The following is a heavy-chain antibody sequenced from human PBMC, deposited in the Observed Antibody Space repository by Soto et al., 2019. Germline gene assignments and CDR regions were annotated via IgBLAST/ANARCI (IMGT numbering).Heavy chain of an antibody. V-gene: IGHV6-1*01. J-gene: IGHJ6*02. CDR1: GDSVSSNSAA. D-gene: IGHD6-19*01. CDR2: TYYRSKWYN. Sequence: SQTLSLTCAISGDSVSSNSAAWNWIRQSPSRGLEWLGRTYYRSKWYNDYAVSVKSRITINPDTSKNQFSLQLNSVTPEDTAVYYCARDLIAVAGPYYYYGMDVWGQGTXVTVSS. CDR3: ARDLIAVAGPYYYYGMDV.